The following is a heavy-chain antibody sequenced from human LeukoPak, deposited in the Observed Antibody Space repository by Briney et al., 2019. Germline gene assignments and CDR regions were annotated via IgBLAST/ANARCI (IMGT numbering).Heavy chain of an antibody. V-gene: IGHV1-8*03. CDR1: GYTFTRYD. J-gene: IGHJ4*02. D-gene: IGHD2-15*01. CDR3: TRVDGSPDY. CDR2: INLKSGNT. Sequence: ASVKVSCKASGYTFTRYDINWVRQATGQGLEWMGWINLKSGNTGHAQKFQGRVTITRDTSISTVYLELSSLRSEDTALYFCTRVDGSPDYWGQGTLVTVSS.